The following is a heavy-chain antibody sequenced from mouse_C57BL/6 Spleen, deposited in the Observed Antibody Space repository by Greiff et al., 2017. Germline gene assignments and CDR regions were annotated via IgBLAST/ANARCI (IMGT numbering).Heavy chain of an antibody. CDR2: IDPETGGT. D-gene: IGHD3-3*01. CDR1: GYTFTDYE. Sequence: QVHVKQSGAELVRPGASVTLSCKASGYTFTDYEMHWVKQTPVHGLEWIGAIDPETGGTAYNQKFKGKAILTADKSSSTAYMELRSLTSEDSAVYYCTRGTRFAYGGQGTLVTVSA. CDR3: TRGTRFAY. J-gene: IGHJ3*01. V-gene: IGHV1-15*01.